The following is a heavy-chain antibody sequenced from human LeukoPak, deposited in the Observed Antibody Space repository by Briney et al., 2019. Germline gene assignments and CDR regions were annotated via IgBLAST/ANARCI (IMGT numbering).Heavy chain of an antibody. CDR3: ATTAAAGTRSAWFDP. CDR2: IYYSGST. CDR1: GGSISSGGYY. J-gene: IGHJ5*02. D-gene: IGHD6-13*01. V-gene: IGHV4-61*08. Sequence: PSQTLSLTCTVSGGSISSGGYYWSWIRQPPGKGLEWIGYIYYSGSTNYNPSLKSRVTISVDTSKNQISLKLSSVTAADTAVYYCATTAAAGTRSAWFDPWGQGTLVTVSS.